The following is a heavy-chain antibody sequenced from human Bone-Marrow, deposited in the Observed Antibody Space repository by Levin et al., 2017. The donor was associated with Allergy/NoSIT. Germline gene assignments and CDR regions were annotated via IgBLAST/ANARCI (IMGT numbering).Heavy chain of an antibody. J-gene: IGHJ5*02. CDR3: ARRNVLAPGEEWFDP. V-gene: IGHV4-4*02. Sequence: SETLSLTCGVSDDSISSSHWWTWVRQPPGKGLEWIGEIYHSGSTNYNPSLKSRVTISVEKSKNQFSMKLSSVTAADTAVYYCARRNVLAPGEEWFDPWGQGTLVTVSS. CDR2: IYHSGST. CDR1: DDSISSSHW. D-gene: IGHD7-27*01.